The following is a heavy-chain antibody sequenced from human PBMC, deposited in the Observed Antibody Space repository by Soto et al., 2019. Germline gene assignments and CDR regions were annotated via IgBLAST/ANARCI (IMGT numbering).Heavy chain of an antibody. J-gene: IGHJ5*02. CDR3: AREGRAFDENWFDP. D-gene: IGHD6-13*01. CDR1: GASISSGGYY. Sequence: SETLSLTCTVYGASISSGGYYWSWIRQHPGKGLEWIGYIYHSGSTYYNPSLESRVTISVDTSKNQFSLKLNSVTAADTAVYYCAREGRAFDENWFDPWGQGTLVTVSS. V-gene: IGHV4-31*03. CDR2: IYHSGST.